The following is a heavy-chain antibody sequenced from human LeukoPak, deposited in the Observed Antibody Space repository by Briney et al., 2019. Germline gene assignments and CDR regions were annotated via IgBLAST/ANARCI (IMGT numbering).Heavy chain of an antibody. Sequence: GGSLRLSCAASGFTFSSYAMHWVRQAPGKGLEWVAVISYDGSNKYYADSVKGRFTISRDNSKNTLYLQMNSLRAEDTAVYYCATNPRDSRGHIWGQGTMVTVSS. CDR3: ATNPRDSRGHI. J-gene: IGHJ3*02. CDR2: ISYDGSNK. CDR1: GFTFSSYA. V-gene: IGHV3-30-3*01. D-gene: IGHD1-14*01.